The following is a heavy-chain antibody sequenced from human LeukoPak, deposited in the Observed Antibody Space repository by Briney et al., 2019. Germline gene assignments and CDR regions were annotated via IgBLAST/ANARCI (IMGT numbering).Heavy chain of an antibody. D-gene: IGHD3-10*01. CDR3: ANVYGSGSYYSDY. CDR1: GFTFSSYV. CDR2: ISYDGSNI. V-gene: IGHV3-30-3*01. Sequence: GGSLRLSCAASGFTFSSYVMHWVRQAPGKGLEWVAVISYDGSNIYYADSVKGRFTISRDNSKNTLYLQMNSLRAEDTAVYYCANVYGSGSYYSDYWGQGTLVTVSS. J-gene: IGHJ4*02.